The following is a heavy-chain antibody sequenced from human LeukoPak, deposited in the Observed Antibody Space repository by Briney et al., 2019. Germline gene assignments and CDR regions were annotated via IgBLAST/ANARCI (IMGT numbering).Heavy chain of an antibody. D-gene: IGHD6-6*01. J-gene: IGHJ6*03. V-gene: IGHV1-2*02. CDR2: INPNSGGT. CDR1: GYTFTGYY. Sequence: ASVKVSCKASGYTFTGYYMHWVRQAPGQGLEWMGWINPNSGGTNYAQKFQGRVTMTRDTSISTAYMELSRLRSDDTAVYYCARGWSGAAQAVVNYYYYMDVWGKGTTVTVSS. CDR3: ARGWSGAAQAVVNYYYYMDV.